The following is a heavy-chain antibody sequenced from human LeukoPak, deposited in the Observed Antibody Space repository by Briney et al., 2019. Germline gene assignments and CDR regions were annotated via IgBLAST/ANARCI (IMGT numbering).Heavy chain of an antibody. J-gene: IGHJ4*02. D-gene: IGHD3-10*01. CDR1: GFTFSSHW. CDR2: INSGGSTT. Sequence: GGSLRLSCTASGFTFSSHWMHWLRHAPGKGLVWVSRINSGGSTTSYADSVKGRFTISRDNAKNTLYLQMNSLRAEDTAVYYCARDPSGRVCDYWGQGTLVTVSS. V-gene: IGHV3-74*01. CDR3: ARDPSGRVCDY.